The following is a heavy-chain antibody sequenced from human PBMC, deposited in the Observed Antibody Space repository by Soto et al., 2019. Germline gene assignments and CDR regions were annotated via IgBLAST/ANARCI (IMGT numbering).Heavy chain of an antibody. V-gene: IGHV4-34*01. CDR2: INHSGST. D-gene: IGHD3-10*01. CDR3: ARGLLWFGELSPGSKHAGGWFDP. Sequence: PSETLSLTCAVYGGSFSGYYWSWIRQPPGKGLEWIGEINHSGSTNYNPSHKSRVTISVDTSKNQFSLKLSSVTAADTVVYYCARGLLWFGELSPGSKHAGGWFDPWGQGTLVTVSS. J-gene: IGHJ5*02. CDR1: GGSFSGYY.